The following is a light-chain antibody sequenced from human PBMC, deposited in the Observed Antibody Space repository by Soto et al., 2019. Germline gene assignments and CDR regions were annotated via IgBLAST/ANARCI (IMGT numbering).Light chain of an antibody. V-gene: IGKV3-11*01. Sequence: EIVLTQSPATLSLSPVERATLSCRASQSVSSYLAWYKQKPGQAPRLLIYDASNRATGIPARFSGSGSGTDFPLTISSLEPEDFAVYYCQQYNNWPRTSGQGTKVDIK. CDR2: DAS. CDR3: QQYNNWPRT. CDR1: QSVSSY. J-gene: IGKJ1*01.